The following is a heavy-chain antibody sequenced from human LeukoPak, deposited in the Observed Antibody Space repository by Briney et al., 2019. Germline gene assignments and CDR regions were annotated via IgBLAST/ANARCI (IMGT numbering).Heavy chain of an antibody. CDR2: IYYSGSA. CDR1: GGSIISGSKY. J-gene: IGHJ4*02. Sequence: PSETLSLTCTVSGGSIISGSKYWGWIRQAPGTGLEWIGSIYYSGSAYYNPPLKSRVTISVDTSKNQFSLRLTSVTAADTAVYYCARTYCSSTSCPLEKWGQGTLVTVSS. D-gene: IGHD2-2*01. CDR3: ARTYCSSTSCPLEK. V-gene: IGHV4-39*01.